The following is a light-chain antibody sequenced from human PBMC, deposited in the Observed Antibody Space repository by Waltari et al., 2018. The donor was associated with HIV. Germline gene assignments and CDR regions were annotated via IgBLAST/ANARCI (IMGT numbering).Light chain of an antibody. CDR1: RSNIGSNT. Sequence: QSVLTQPPSASGTPGQRVIISCSGNRSNIGSNTVNWYQQFSGAAPTLLIYSNNRRPAAVPVRFAGSKSGSAASLASSGLKAEDEADYHCSTWDDALSGPVFGAGTKLTV. CDR3: STWDDALSGPV. J-gene: IGLJ3*02. CDR2: SNN. V-gene: IGLV1-44*01.